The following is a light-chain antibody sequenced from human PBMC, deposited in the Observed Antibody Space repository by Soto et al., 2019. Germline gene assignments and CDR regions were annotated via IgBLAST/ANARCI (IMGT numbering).Light chain of an antibody. Sequence: IQMTQSPSSLSASVVDRVTITCRASQSISSYLNWYQQKPGKAPKLLIYAASSLQSGVPSRFSGSGSGTDFTLTISSLQPEDIATYYCQQYENLPTFGQGTRLEIK. V-gene: IGKV1-39*01. CDR1: QSISSY. CDR2: AAS. J-gene: IGKJ5*01. CDR3: QQYENLPT.